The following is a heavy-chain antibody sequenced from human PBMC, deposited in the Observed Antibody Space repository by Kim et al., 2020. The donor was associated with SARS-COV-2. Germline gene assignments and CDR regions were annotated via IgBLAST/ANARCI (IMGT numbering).Heavy chain of an antibody. CDR2: INHSGST. V-gene: IGHV4-34*01. D-gene: IGHD3-9*01. CDR3: ASLPWPPRPIYYYYYYGM. Sequence: SETLSLTCAVYGGSFSGYYWSWIRQPPGKGLEWIGEINHSGSTNYNPSLKSRVTISVDTSKNQFSLKLSSVTAADTAVYYCASLPWPPRPIYYYYYYGM. CDR1: GGSFSGYY. J-gene: IGHJ6*01.